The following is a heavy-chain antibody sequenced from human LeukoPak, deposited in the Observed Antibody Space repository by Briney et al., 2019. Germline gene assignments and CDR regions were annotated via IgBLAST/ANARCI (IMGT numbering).Heavy chain of an antibody. CDR1: DGSISSSSYY. CDR2: IYYSGST. J-gene: IGHJ6*03. CDR3: LGVVPAARYQRYYYYYMDV. Sequence: SAPLSFTCTVADGSISSSSYYWGWIRQPPGKGLEWIGSIYYSGSTYYKPSHKSRVTISVDTSKNQFSLKLSSVTAADTAVYYCLGVVPAARYQRYYYYYMDVWGKGITVTVSS. D-gene: IGHD2-2*01. V-gene: IGHV4-39*01.